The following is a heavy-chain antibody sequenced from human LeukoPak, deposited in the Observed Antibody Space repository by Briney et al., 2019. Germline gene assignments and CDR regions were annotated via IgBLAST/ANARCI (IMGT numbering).Heavy chain of an antibody. CDR3: ASGYHSWADLDY. CDR2: INPSGDTT. CDR1: GYTFTSYY. D-gene: IGHD3-22*01. J-gene: IGHJ4*02. Sequence: GASVKVSCKASGYTFTSYYIQWVRQAPGQGLEWMGIINPSGDTTDYAQKFQGRVTMTRDTSTSTVYMELSSLRSEDTAVYYCASGYHSWADLDYWGQGTLVTVSS. V-gene: IGHV1-46*01.